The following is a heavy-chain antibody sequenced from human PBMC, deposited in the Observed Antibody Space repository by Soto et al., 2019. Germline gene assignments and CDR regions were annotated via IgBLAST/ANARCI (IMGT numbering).Heavy chain of an antibody. V-gene: IGHV3-23*01. D-gene: IGHD2-21*02. CDR2: ISGSGGST. J-gene: IGHJ4*02. Sequence: PGGSLRLSCAASGFTFSSYAMSWVRQAPGKGLEWVSAISGSGGSTYYADSVKGRFTISRDNSKNTLYLQMNSLRAEDTAVYYCAKGGGIVVVTAIHYWGQGTLVTVSS. CDR3: AKGGGIVVVTAIHY. CDR1: GFTFSSYA.